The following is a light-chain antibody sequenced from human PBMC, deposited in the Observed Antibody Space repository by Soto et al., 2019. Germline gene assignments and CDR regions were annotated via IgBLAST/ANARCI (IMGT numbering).Light chain of an antibody. CDR3: QRYNNWPRT. CDR1: QSVGSN. Sequence: EIVMTQSPATLSVSLGERATLSCRASQSVGSNLAWYQQKPGQAPRLLIYGASSRATGIPARFGGSGSGTEFTLTISGLQSEDFAVYYWQRYNNWPRTFGQGTKLEIK. CDR2: GAS. J-gene: IGKJ2*01. V-gene: IGKV3-15*01.